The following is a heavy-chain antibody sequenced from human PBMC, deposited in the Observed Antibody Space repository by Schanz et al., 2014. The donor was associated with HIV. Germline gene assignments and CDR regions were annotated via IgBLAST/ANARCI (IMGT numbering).Heavy chain of an antibody. Sequence: EEQLVESGGGLVQPGGSLRLSCAAAGFTFRRYSMSWVRQTPARGLEWISFISSGGNTIYYADSVRGRFTVSRDDARNSLSLQLNSLRAEDTAVYYCARPDYDFWVDVWGQGTTVTVSS. J-gene: IGHJ6*02. D-gene: IGHD3-3*01. CDR1: GFTFRRYS. CDR3: ARPDYDFWVDV. CDR2: ISSGGNTI. V-gene: IGHV3-48*04.